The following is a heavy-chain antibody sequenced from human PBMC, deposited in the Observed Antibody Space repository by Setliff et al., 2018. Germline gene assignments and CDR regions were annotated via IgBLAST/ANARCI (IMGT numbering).Heavy chain of an antibody. Sequence: PSETLSLTCTVSGGSISSHYWSWIRQPPGKGLEWIGSIYYSGSTNYNPSLKSRVTISVDTSKNQFSLKLSSVTAADTAAYYCARERSTRDYGDYEGLFDPWGQGTLVTVSS. D-gene: IGHD4-17*01. V-gene: IGHV4-59*11. CDR3: ARERSTRDYGDYEGLFDP. CDR2: IYYSGST. J-gene: IGHJ5*02. CDR1: GGSISSHY.